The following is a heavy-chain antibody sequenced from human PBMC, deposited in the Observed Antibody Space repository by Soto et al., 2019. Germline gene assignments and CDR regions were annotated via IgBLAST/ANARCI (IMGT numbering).Heavy chain of an antibody. CDR3: ARALGNYAYYFDY. CDR2: IYYSGST. J-gene: IGHJ4*02. CDR1: GGSISSYY. D-gene: IGHD1-7*01. Sequence: SETLSLTCTVSGGSISSYYWSWIRQPPGKGLEWIGYIYYSGSTNYNPSLKSRVTISVDTSKNQFSLKLSSVTAADTAVYYCARALGNYAYYFDYWGQGTLVTVSS. V-gene: IGHV4-59*12.